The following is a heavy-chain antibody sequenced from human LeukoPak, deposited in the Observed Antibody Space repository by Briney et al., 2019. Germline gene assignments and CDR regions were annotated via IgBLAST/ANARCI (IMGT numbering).Heavy chain of an antibody. CDR2: IRSKANSYAT. Sequence: GGSLRLSCAASGFTFSGSAMHWVRQASGKGLEWVGRIRSKANSYATAYAASVKGRFTISRDDSKNTAYLQMNSLKTEDTAVHYCTRDCSGGSCYGYYYGMDVWGQGTTVTVSS. CDR3: TRDCSGGSCYGYYYGMDV. J-gene: IGHJ6*02. V-gene: IGHV3-73*01. D-gene: IGHD2-15*01. CDR1: GFTFSGSA.